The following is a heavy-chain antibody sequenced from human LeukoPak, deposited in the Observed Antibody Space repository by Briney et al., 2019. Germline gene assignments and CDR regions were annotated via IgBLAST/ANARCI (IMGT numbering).Heavy chain of an antibody. D-gene: IGHD3-3*01. J-gene: IGHJ4*02. V-gene: IGHV3-23*01. CDR3: AKASPYDFWSGYPPSGDY. Sequence: PGGSLRLSCAASGFTFSSYAMSWVRQAPGKGLEWVSAISGSGGSTYYGDSVKGRFTISRDNSKNTLYLQMNSLRAEDTAVYYCAKASPYDFWSGYPPSGDYWGQGTLVTVSS. CDR1: GFTFSSYA. CDR2: ISGSGGST.